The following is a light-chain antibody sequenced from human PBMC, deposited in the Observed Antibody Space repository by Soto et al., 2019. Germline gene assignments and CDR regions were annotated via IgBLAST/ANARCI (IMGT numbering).Light chain of an antibody. J-gene: IGKJ1*01. Sequence: DIQMTQSPSTLSASVGDRVTITCRASQTISSWLAWYQQKPGKAPKILIYKASSLQSGVPSRFRGSGSGTEFTLTISSLKPDDFETYFCQQYSDYSRTFGQGTKVDIK. V-gene: IGKV1-5*03. CDR2: KAS. CDR1: QTISSW. CDR3: QQYSDYSRT.